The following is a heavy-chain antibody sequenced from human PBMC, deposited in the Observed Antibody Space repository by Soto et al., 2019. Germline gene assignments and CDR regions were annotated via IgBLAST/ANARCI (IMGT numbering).Heavy chain of an antibody. D-gene: IGHD3-16*02. Sequence: PSETLSLTCAVYGGSFSGYDWTWIRQPPGTGLEWIGEINHSGSTNYNPSLKSRVTISVDTSKNQFSLKLSSVTAADTAVYYCASGTYVWGSYPNWYFDLWGRGTLVTVSS. CDR2: INHSGST. J-gene: IGHJ2*01. CDR3: ASGTYVWGSYPNWYFDL. CDR1: GGSFSGYD. V-gene: IGHV4-34*01.